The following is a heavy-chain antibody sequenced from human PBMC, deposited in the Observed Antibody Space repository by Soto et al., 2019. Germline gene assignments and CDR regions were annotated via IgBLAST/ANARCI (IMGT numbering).Heavy chain of an antibody. CDR1: GGSTSSYY. V-gene: IGHV4-59*01. CDR2: IYYSGST. CDR3: ARSIYYYGSGSCRFDP. Sequence: PSETLSLTCTVSGGSTSSYYWSWIRQPPGKGLEWIGYIYYSGSTNYNPSLKSRVTISVDTSKNQFSLKLGSVTAADTAVYYCARSIYYYGSGSCRFDPWGQGTLVTVSS. J-gene: IGHJ5*02. D-gene: IGHD3-10*01.